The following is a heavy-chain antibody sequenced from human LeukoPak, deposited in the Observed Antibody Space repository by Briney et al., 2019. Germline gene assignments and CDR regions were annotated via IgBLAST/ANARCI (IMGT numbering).Heavy chain of an antibody. CDR3: ARGRGNWDYEHWFDP. V-gene: IGHV4-34*01. CDR1: GGSFSGYY. J-gene: IGHJ5*02. D-gene: IGHD1-7*01. Sequence: SETLSLTCAVYGGSFSGYYWSWIRQPPGKGLEWIGEINHSGSTNYNPSLKSRVTISVDTSKNQFSLKLSSVTAADTAVYYCARGRGNWDYEHWFDPWGQGTLVTVSS. CDR2: INHSGST.